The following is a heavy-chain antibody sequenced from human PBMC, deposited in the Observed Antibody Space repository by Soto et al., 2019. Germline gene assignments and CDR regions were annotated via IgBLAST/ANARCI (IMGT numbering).Heavy chain of an antibody. CDR3: ARECYYDSSGSYWFDP. Sequence: SETLSLTCTVSGGSISSGGYYWSWIRQHPGKGLEWIGYIYYSGSTYYNPSLKSRVTISVDTSKNQFSLKLSSVTAADTAVYYCARECYYDSSGSYWFDPWGQGTLVTVS. J-gene: IGHJ5*02. CDR2: IYYSGST. V-gene: IGHV4-31*03. D-gene: IGHD3-22*01. CDR1: GGSISSGGYY.